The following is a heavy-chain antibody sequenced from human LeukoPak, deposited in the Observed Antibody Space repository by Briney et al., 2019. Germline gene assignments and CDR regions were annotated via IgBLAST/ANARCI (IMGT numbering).Heavy chain of an antibody. CDR1: GGSFIDYY. J-gene: IGHJ4*02. D-gene: IGHD5-18*01. CDR3: ARDRGYSYGLEHYFDY. CDR2: TNHCGST. Sequence: PSETLSLTCAVYGGSFIDYYWSWIRQPPGRGLEWIGETNHCGSTNYNPSLKSRATISVDTSKNQFSLKLSSVTAADTAVYYCARDRGYSYGLEHYFDYWGQGTLVTVSS. V-gene: IGHV4-34*01.